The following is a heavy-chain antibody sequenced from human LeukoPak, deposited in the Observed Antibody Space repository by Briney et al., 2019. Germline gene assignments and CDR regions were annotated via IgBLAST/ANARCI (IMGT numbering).Heavy chain of an antibody. CDR1: GYTFTNNW. Sequence: ASVKVSCKASGYTFTNNWMHCVRQAPGQGPEWVGLISPTGGSTAYAQKFQGRVTLTRDMSTSTDYLELSSLRSEDTAVYYCARDNSVRDEAWWFYPWGQGTLVTVSS. V-gene: IGHV1-46*01. J-gene: IGHJ5*02. D-gene: IGHD5-24*01. CDR2: ISPTGGST. CDR3: ARDNSVRDEAWWFYP.